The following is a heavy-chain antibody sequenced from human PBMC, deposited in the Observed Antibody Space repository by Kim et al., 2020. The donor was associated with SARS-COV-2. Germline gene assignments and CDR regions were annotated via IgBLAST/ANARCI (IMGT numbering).Heavy chain of an antibody. CDR3: SRDLRGIDDY. Sequence: SITDYADYGKGRFTIYRDNTKNTVYLQMNSLRAEDTAVYYCSRDLRGIDDYWGQGTLVTVSS. J-gene: IGHJ4*02. CDR2: SIT. V-gene: IGHV3-74*01. D-gene: IGHD3-10*01.